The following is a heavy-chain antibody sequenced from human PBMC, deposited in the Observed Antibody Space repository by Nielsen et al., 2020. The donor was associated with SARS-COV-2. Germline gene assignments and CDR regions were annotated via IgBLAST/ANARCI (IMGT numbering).Heavy chain of an antibody. V-gene: IGHV4-59*01. CDR3: ARGRNSVGGFFDF. D-gene: IGHD1-26*01. CDR2: VTHSGST. J-gene: IGHJ4*02. CDR1: GDSMSGNY. Sequence: SETLSLTCSVSGDSMSGNYWTWIRQPPGKGLEWIGYVTHSGSTKYNPSLSSRLTVSETTSKGKFFLTLTSVTAADTAMYYCARGRNSVGGFFDFWGQGILVTVSS.